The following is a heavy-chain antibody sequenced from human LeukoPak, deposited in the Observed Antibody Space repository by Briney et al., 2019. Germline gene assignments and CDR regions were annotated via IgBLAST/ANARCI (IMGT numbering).Heavy chain of an antibody. CDR2: IYYSGST. J-gene: IGHJ1*01. CDR3: ASYGDLQYFQH. Sequence: PSETLSLTCTVSGGSISSGDYYWSWIRQPPGKGLEWIGYIYYSGSTYYNPSLKSRVTISVDTSEHQFSLKLSSVTAADTAVYYCASYGDLQYFQHWGQGTLVTVSS. D-gene: IGHD4-17*01. CDR1: GGSISSGDYY. V-gene: IGHV4-30-4*08.